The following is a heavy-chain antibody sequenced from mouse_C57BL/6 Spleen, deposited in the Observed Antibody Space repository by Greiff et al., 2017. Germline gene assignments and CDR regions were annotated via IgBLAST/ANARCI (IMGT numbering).Heavy chain of an antibody. CDR1: GYSIPSGYY. J-gene: IGHJ2*01. CDR2: ISYDGNN. Sequence: VQLQQSGPGLVKPSQSLSLTCSVTGYSIPSGYYWNWIRQFPGNKLEWMGYISYDGNNNYNPSLKNRISITRDTYKNQFFLKLNSVTTEYTATYYCARDRGSNWDIGYWGQGTTLTVSS. D-gene: IGHD4-1*01. V-gene: IGHV3-6*01. CDR3: ARDRGSNWDIGY.